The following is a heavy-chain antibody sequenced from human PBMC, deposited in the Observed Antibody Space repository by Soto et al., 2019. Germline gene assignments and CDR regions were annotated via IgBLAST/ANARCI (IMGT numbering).Heavy chain of an antibody. V-gene: IGHV4-34*01. CDR1: GGSFSGYY. D-gene: IGHD6-19*01. Sequence: QVQLQQWGAGLLKPSETLSLTCAVYGGSFSGYYWSWIRQPPGKGLEWIGEINHSGSTNYNPSLKSRVTISVDTSKNQFSLKLSSVTAADTAVYYCARKGVPRKMRLGHALNNWFDPWGQGTLVTVSS. J-gene: IGHJ5*02. CDR2: INHSGST. CDR3: ARKGVPRKMRLGHALNNWFDP.